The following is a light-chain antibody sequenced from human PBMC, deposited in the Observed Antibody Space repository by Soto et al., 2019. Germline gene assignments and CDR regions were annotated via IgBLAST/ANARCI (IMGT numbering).Light chain of an antibody. CDR3: QQYNSYSLT. V-gene: IGKV1-5*01. CDR1: QSISTW. Sequence: DIQMTQSPSTLSASVGDRVTITCRASQSISTWLAWYQQKPGKAPKLLIYDASSLQSGVPSRFSGSGSGTEFTLTISSLQPDDFATYYCQQYNSYSLTFGQRSMVDNK. CDR2: DAS. J-gene: IGKJ1*01.